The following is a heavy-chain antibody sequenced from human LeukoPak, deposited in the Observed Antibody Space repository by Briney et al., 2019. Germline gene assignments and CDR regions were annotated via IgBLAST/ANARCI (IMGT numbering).Heavy chain of an antibody. J-gene: IGHJ6*03. CDR2: IYYSGST. CDR1: GGSLSSSSYY. Sequence: PSETLSLTCTVSGGSLSSSSYYWGWIRQPPGTGLEWIGSIYYSGSTYYNPSLKSRVIISVDTSKNQFSLKLSSVTAADTAVYYCARPGCGDSSGYYFPVSYYYYYMDVGGKGTTVTVSS. D-gene: IGHD3-22*01. V-gene: IGHV4-39*01. CDR3: ARPGCGDSSGYYFPVSYYYYYMDV.